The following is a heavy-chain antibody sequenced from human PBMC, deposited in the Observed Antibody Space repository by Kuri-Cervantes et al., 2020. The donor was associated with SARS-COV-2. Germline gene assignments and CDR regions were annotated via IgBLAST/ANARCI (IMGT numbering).Heavy chain of an antibody. CDR2: ISGCGGST. CDR1: GFTFSSYA. V-gene: IGHV3-23*01. D-gene: IGHD5-12*01. Sequence: GGSLRLSCAASGFTFSSYAMSRVRQAPGKGLEWVSAISGCGGSTYYADSVKGRFAISRDNSKNTLYLQMNSLRAEDTAVYYCAKVYGAINYWGQGTLVTVSS. J-gene: IGHJ4*02. CDR3: AKVYGAINY.